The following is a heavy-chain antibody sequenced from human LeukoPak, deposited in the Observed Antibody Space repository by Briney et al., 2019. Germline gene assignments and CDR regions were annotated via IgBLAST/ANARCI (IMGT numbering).Heavy chain of an antibody. J-gene: IGHJ4*02. CDR2: INPNSGAT. CDR1: GYTFTDYY. V-gene: IGHV1-2*06. CDR3: ASVYSAKDLAQLDY. Sequence: ASVKVSCKASGYTFTDYYIHWMRQAPGQGLEWMGRINPNSGATNYAQKFQGRVTMTRVTSIRTAYMELTILRSDDTAVYYCASVYSAKDLAQLDYWGQGTLVTVSS. D-gene: IGHD4-11*01.